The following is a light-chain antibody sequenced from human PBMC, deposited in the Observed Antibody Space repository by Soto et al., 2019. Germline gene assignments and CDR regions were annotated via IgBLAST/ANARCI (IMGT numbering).Light chain of an antibody. CDR2: WAS. CDR3: LQYYSTPWT. Sequence: DIVLTQSPDSLAVSLGERATLNCKSSQSVLYSSNNKNYLAWYQQKPGQPPKLLIYWASTRQSGVPDRFSGSVSGTDFTLTIRGLKAEYVGMYYCLQYYSTPWTFSQGIKVVIK. J-gene: IGKJ1*01. V-gene: IGKV4-1*01. CDR1: QSVLYSSNNKNY.